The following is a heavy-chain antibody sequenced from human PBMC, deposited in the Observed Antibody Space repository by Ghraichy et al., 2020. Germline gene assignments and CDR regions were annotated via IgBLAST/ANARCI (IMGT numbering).Heavy chain of an antibody. V-gene: IGHV4-39*01. Sequence: SETLSLTCTVSGGSISSSSYYWGWIRQPPGKGLEWIGSIYYSGSTYYNPSLKSRVTISVDTSKNQFSLKLSSVTAADTAVYYCASQYSGYDYRLEYWGQGTLVTVSS. CDR3: ASQYSGYDYRLEY. D-gene: IGHD5-12*01. CDR1: GGSISSSSYY. CDR2: IYYSGST. J-gene: IGHJ4*02.